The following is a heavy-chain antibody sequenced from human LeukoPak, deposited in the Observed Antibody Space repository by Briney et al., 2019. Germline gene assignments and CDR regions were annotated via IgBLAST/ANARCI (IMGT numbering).Heavy chain of an antibody. D-gene: IGHD2/OR15-2a*01. J-gene: IGHJ4*02. V-gene: IGHV1-18*01. CDR3: ARALIKGGFLYFDS. CDR1: GYTFTSYG. CDR2: INPKSGDT. Sequence: ASVKVSCKASGYTFTSYGISWVRQAPGQGLEWMGWINPKSGDTRYEQKVQGRVTMTTDTPTSTVYMDLRSLTSDDTAVYFCARALIKGGFLYFDSWGQGTVVTVSS.